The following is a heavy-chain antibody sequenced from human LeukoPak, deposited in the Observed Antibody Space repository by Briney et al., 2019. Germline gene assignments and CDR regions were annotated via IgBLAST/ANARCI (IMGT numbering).Heavy chain of an antibody. CDR3: AKSHITRYPLQYYFDL. J-gene: IGHJ4*02. CDR1: GFTFSSYA. CDR2: ISVTGGIT. Sequence: GGSLRLSCAASGFTFSSYAMSWLRQAPKKGLEWVSGISVTGGITYYAATVKGRTTIARDNSRPTFYLQLNSLRADDTAVYYCAKSHITRYPLQYYFDLWGQGAQVIVSS. V-gene: IGHV3-23*01. D-gene: IGHD2-21*01.